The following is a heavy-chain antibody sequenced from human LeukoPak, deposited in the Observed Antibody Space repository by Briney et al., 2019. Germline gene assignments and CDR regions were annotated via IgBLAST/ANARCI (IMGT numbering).Heavy chain of an antibody. Sequence: GESLKISCKGSEYYFTNYWISWVRQMPGKGLKWMGRIDPSDSYTNFSPSFEGHITLTADKSLNTAYLQWSSLKASDTAVYFCARHWAMTTATRREFDSWGQGTQVTVSS. J-gene: IGHJ4*02. V-gene: IGHV5-10-1*01. CDR1: EYYFTNYW. CDR2: IDPSDSYT. D-gene: IGHD4-17*01. CDR3: ARHWAMTTATRREFDS.